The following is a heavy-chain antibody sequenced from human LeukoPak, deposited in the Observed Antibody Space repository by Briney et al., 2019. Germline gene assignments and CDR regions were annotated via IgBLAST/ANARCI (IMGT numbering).Heavy chain of an antibody. V-gene: IGHV3-48*01. CDR2: ISNNSRTI. J-gene: IGHJ4*02. Sequence: EGSLRLSCAASGFTFSEYSLIWVRQAPGEGLEWVSYISNNSRTIYYADSVKGRFTMSRDNDKNSMYLQMNSLRAEDTAVYYCARDCSGRNWARDFDYWGQGTLVTVSS. CDR1: GFTFSEYS. D-gene: IGHD2-15*01. CDR3: ARDCSGRNWARDFDY.